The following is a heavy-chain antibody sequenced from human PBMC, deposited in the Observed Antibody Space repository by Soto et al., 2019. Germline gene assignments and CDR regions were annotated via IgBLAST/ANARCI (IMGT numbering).Heavy chain of an antibody. CDR1: GYTFTSYA. Sequence: VKVSCKASGYTFTSYAMHWVRQAPGQRLEWMGWINAGNGNTKYSQKFQGRVTITRDTSASTAYMELSSLRSEDTAVYYCARRGGDWNYDYYYYYMDVWGKGTTVTVSS. CDR2: INAGNGNT. J-gene: IGHJ6*03. D-gene: IGHD1-7*01. CDR3: ARRGGDWNYDYYYYYMDV. V-gene: IGHV1-3*01.